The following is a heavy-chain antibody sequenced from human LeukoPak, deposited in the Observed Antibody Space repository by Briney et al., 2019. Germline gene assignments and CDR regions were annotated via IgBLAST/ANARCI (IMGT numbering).Heavy chain of an antibody. V-gene: IGHV3-74*01. CDR1: GFSFSGHW. D-gene: IGHD6-6*01. Sequence: LRLSCIASGFSFSGHWMHWARQLPGKGLVWVSRISPTGSTTSYADSVKGRFTFSRDNAKNTLYLQVNNLRAEDTAVYYCARGPNSNWSGLDFWGQGTLLTVSS. J-gene: IGHJ4*02. CDR3: ARGPNSNWSGLDF. CDR2: ISPTGSTT.